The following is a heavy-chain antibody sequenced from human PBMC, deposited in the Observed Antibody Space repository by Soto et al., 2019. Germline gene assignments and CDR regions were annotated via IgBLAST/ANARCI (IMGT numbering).Heavy chain of an antibody. CDR1: GFTFSGSA. Sequence: PGGSLSLYCAASGFTFSGSALHWVRQASGTGLEWVGRIGSKANNYAAAYAVSLKGRFTISRDDSRTTEYQQISRLKTEDTADNSCASGVCAFWIRHPNGLDYWGQGTVVTVSS. CDR3: ASGVCAFWIRHPNGLDY. CDR2: IGSKANNYAA. V-gene: IGHV3-73*01. D-gene: IGHD3-3*01. J-gene: IGHJ4*02.